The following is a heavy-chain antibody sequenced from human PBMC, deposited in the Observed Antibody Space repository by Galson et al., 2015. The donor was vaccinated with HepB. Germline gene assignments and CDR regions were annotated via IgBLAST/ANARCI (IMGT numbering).Heavy chain of an antibody. CDR1: GFTFSSYA. Sequence: SLRLSCAASGFTFSSYAIMWVRQAPGKGLEWVSGMSDNGDNTFYADSVKGRFTISRDISKNTVYLQMNSLRVADTAVYYCATRSGASGWYSYFQHWGQGTPVTVSS. J-gene: IGHJ1*01. V-gene: IGHV3-23*01. CDR3: ATRSGASGWYSYFQH. D-gene: IGHD6-19*01. CDR2: MSDNGDNT.